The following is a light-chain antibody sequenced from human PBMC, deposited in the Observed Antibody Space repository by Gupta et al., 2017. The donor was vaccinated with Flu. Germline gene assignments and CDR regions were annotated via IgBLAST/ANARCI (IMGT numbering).Light chain of an antibody. CDR2: ANH. V-gene: IGLV1-40*01. CDR3: QSDDKSVESMI. Sequence: QSALTQSPSVSGAAGQRVSISCSGSSTNIGDGYDVNWSQELPGAAHRLLMYANHIRDSGVPDRFSGSKAVTAASLVIPGLHADDEGDYYCQSDDKSVESMIFGGGTKLT. CDR1: STNIGDGYD. J-gene: IGLJ2*01.